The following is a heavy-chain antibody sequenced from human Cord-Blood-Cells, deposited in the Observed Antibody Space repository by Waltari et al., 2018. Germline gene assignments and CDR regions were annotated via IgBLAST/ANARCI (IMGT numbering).Heavy chain of an antibody. CDR2: ISAYNGNT. D-gene: IGHD5-12*01. CDR3: ARDVATIAFDY. CDR1: RYSITSYV. V-gene: IGHV1-18*01. J-gene: IGHJ4*02. Sequence: QVQLVPSGAEVEKPEGSASVSCKDARYSITSYVIRVVRQAAGPGLEWMGWISAYNGNTNYAQNLQGRVTMTTDTSTSTAYMELRSRRSDDTAVYYCARDVATIAFDYWGQGTLVTVSS.